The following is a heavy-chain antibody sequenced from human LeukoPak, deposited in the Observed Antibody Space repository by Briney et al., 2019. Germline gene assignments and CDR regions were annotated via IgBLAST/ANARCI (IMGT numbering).Heavy chain of an antibody. J-gene: IGHJ4*02. Sequence: AGGSLRLSCAASGFTFSSYSMNWVRQAPGKGLEWVSSISSSSSYIYYADSVKGRFTISRDNAKNSLYLQMNSLRAEDTAVYYCARDLPDIYYFDYWGQGTLVTVSS. D-gene: IGHD2-2*01. V-gene: IGHV3-21*04. CDR1: GFTFSSYS. CDR3: ARDLPDIYYFDY. CDR2: ISSSSSYI.